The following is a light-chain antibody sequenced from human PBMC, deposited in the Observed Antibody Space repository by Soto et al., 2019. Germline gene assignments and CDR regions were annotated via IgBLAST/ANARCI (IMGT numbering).Light chain of an antibody. Sequence: DIVMTQSPLSLPVTPGEPASISCRSSQSLLHSNGYNYLDWYLQKPGQSPQLLIYLGSNRASGGTDRYSGGGSGRDFTLKISRLEAEDVGVYYCMQARQYLRLTFGGGTKVDIK. J-gene: IGKJ4*01. CDR3: MQARQYLRLT. CDR2: LGS. V-gene: IGKV2-28*01. CDR1: QSLLHSNGYNY.